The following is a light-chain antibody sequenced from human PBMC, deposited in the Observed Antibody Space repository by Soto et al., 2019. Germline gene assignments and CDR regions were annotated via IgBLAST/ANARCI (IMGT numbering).Light chain of an antibody. Sequence: EIVLTQSPGALSLSPGERATLSCRARRTVSSMFLAWYQHKPGQAPRLLICGALSRATGIPDRFSGSGSGTDFTLTISRLEPEDFALYYCQQYATSPLTFGGGTKVDIK. J-gene: IGKJ4*01. V-gene: IGKV3-20*01. CDR2: GAL. CDR1: RTVSSMF. CDR3: QQYATSPLT.